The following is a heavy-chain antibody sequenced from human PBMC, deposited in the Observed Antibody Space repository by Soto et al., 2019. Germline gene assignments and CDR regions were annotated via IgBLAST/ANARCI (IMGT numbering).Heavy chain of an antibody. V-gene: IGHV3-11*06. CDR1: GFTFSYYY. J-gene: IGHJ4*02. Sequence: PGGSLRLPCAASGFTFSYYYMSWVRQAPGRGLEWISYSSNSGTFARYATSVKGRFSISRDNANNSLYLEMNSLRVEDTAVYYCARSGDNFNVLDYWGQGTPVTVSS. D-gene: IGHD1-1*01. CDR2: SSNSGTFA. CDR3: ARSGDNFNVLDY.